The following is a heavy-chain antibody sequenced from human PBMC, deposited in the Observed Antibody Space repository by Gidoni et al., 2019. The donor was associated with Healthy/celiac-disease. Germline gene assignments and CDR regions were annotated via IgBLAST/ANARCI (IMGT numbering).Heavy chain of an antibody. CDR2: ISWNSGSI. V-gene: IGHV3-9*01. J-gene: IGHJ4*02. Sequence: EVQLVESGGGLVQPGRSLSLSCAASGFTFDDYAMHWVRQAPGKGLEWVSGISWNSGSIGYADSVKGRFTISRDNAKNSRYLQMNSLRAEDTALYYCAKDIVAGTGSGSWGQGTLVTVSS. CDR1: GFTFDDYA. CDR3: AKDIVAGTGSGS. D-gene: IGHD6-13*01.